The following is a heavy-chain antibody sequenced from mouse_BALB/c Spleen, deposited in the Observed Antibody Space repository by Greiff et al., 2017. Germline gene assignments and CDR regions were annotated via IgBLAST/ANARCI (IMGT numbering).Heavy chain of an antibody. CDR2: ISYSGST. D-gene: IGHD1-1*02. J-gene: IGHJ1*01. CDR1: GDSITSGY. Sequence: DVKLVESGPSLVKPSQTLSLTCSVTGDSITSGYWNWIRKFPGNKLEYMGYISYSGSTYYNPSLKSRISITRDTSKNQYYLQLNSVTTEDTATYYCARFGGNDWYFDVWGAGTTVTVSS. V-gene: IGHV3-8*02. CDR3: ARFGGNDWYFDV.